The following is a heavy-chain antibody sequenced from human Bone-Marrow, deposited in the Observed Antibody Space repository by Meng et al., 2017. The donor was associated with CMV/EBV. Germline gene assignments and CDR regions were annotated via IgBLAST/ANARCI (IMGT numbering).Heavy chain of an antibody. D-gene: IGHD2-2*01. CDR1: GFTFSSYS. J-gene: IGHJ3*02. CDR2: ISSSSSYI. CDR3: AKDHADIVVVPAAHRLGGDAFDI. Sequence: GGSLRLSCAASGFTFSSYSMNWVRQAPGKGLEWVSSISSSSSYIYYADSVKGRFTISRDNAKNSLYLQMNSLRAEDTAVYYCAKDHADIVVVPAAHRLGGDAFDIWGQGTMVTVSS. V-gene: IGHV3-21*01.